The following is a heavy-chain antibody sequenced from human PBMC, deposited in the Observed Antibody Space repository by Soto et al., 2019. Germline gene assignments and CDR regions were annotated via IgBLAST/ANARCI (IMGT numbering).Heavy chain of an antibody. Sequence: PLDALKISCKGFGYNFLNYSSTWVRQMPGKGLEWVGRIDPRDSKADYIPLFQGHVTCLVDKSISTAYLQWSSLKHWQTVPYPSARSPLAIAFLHARGTWGQRSLVTVAS. CDR2: IDPRDSKA. J-gene: IGHJ1*01. CDR1: GYNFLNYS. V-gene: IGHV5-10-1*01. D-gene: IGHD2-2*02. CDR3: ARSPLAIAFLHARGT.